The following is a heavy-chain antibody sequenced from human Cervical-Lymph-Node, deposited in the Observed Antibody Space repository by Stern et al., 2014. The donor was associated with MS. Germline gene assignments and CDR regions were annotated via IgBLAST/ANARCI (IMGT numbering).Heavy chain of an antibody. Sequence: VQLVESGGGVVQPGRSLRLSCAASGFVFRRYALHWVRQAPGKGLEWVALISYDGRDKYYTDSVKGRFTVSRDISNNTVDLEMNSLRLEDTAVYYCAKGGSGSYLDWGQGSLVTVSS. CDR3: AKGGSGSYLD. J-gene: IGHJ4*02. CDR1: GFVFRRYA. CDR2: ISYDGRDK. V-gene: IGHV3-30*04. D-gene: IGHD1-26*01.